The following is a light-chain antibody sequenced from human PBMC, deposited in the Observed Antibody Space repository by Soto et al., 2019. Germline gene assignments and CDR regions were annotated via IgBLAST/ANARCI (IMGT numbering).Light chain of an antibody. V-gene: IGKV3-20*01. Sequence: EIVLTQSPGTLSLSPGERATLSCRASQSVSSAYLAWYQQIPGQAPRLLIYGASSRATGIPDRFSGSGSGTDFTLTISGLEPEDFAVYYCQQYGSSPPLTFGGGTKVEIK. CDR2: GAS. CDR1: QSVSSAY. CDR3: QQYGSSPPLT. J-gene: IGKJ4*01.